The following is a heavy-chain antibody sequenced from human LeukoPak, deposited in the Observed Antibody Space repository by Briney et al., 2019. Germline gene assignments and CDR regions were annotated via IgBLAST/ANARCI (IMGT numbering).Heavy chain of an antibody. Sequence: GTSLRLSCATSGFTFSSYGMHWVRQVPGKGLEWVAVISNDGSNIQYGDSAKGRFTISRDNSKNTVFLHMNSLRSEDTAVYYCAKDPYRVIVATGNYLDPWGQGTLVIVSS. CDR2: ISNDGSNI. CDR3: AKDPYRVIVATGNYLDP. CDR1: GFTFSSYG. V-gene: IGHV3-30*18. J-gene: IGHJ5*02. D-gene: IGHD2-21*01.